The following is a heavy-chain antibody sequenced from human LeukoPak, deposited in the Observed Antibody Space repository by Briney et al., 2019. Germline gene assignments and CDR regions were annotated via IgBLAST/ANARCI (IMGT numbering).Heavy chain of an antibody. V-gene: IGHV4-59*01. D-gene: IGHD4-17*01. Sequence: SETLSLTRTVSGGSISSYYWSWIRQPPGKGLEWIGYIYYSGSTNYNPSLKSRVTISVDTSKNQFSLKLSSVTAADTALYYRARGLSTVTTIDYWGQGTLVTVSS. CDR2: IYYSGST. CDR1: GGSISSYY. J-gene: IGHJ4*02. CDR3: ARGLSTVTTIDY.